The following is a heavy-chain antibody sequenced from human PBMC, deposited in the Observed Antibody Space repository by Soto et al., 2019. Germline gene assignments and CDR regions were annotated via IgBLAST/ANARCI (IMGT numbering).Heavy chain of an antibody. Sequence: SVNVSCKASGGTFSSYAISWVRQAPGQGLEWMGGIIPIFGTANYAQKFQGRVTITADESTSTAYMELSSLRSEDTAMYYCARHFLAGSGMRGMDVWGQGTTVTVSS. CDR3: ARHFLAGSGMRGMDV. CDR1: GGTFSSYA. V-gene: IGHV1-69*13. D-gene: IGHD3-10*01. J-gene: IGHJ6*02. CDR2: IIPIFGTA.